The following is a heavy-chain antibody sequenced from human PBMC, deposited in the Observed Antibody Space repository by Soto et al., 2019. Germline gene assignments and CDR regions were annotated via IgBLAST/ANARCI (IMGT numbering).Heavy chain of an antibody. J-gene: IGHJ6*02. CDR3: AILSSSWGLYYYYGMDV. CDR1: GFTFSSYA. V-gene: IGHV3-23*01. Sequence: PGGSLRLSCSASGFTFSSYAMSWVRQAPGKGLEWVSAISGSGGRTYYADSVKGRFTISRDNSKNTLYLQMNSLRAEDTAVYYCAILSSSWGLYYYYGMDVWGQGTTVTVYS. CDR2: ISGSGGRT. D-gene: IGHD6-13*01.